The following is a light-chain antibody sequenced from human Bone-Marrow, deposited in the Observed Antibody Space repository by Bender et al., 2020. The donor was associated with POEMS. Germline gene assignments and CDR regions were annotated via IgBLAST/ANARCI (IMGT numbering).Light chain of an antibody. CDR3: HSPGSSGTVV. CDR1: ALSKQY. Sequence: SYELTQPPSVSVSPGQTARITCSADALSKQYGYWYQKKPGQAPLLVIYKDSERPSGIPGRFSGSSSGTTVTLTISGVQAEDEADYYCHSPGSSGTVVFGGGTKLTVL. CDR2: KDS. J-gene: IGLJ3*02. V-gene: IGLV3-25*03.